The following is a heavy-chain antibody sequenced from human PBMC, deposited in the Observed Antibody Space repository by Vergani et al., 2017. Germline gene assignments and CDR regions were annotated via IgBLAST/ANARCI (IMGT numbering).Heavy chain of an antibody. CDR2: IYYSGST. D-gene: IGHD6-19*01. Sequence: QVQLQQWGAGLLKPSETLSLTCAVYGGSFSGYYWSWIRQPPGKGLEWIGYIYYSGSTNYNPSLKSRVTISVDTSKNQFSLKLSSVTAADTAVYYCARGSGWYGYNWFDPWGQGTLVTVSS. V-gene: IGHV4-34*01. J-gene: IGHJ5*02. CDR3: ARGSGWYGYNWFDP. CDR1: GGSFSGYY.